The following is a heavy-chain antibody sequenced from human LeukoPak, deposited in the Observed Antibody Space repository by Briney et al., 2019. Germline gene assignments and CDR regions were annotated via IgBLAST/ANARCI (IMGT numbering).Heavy chain of an antibody. Sequence: GGSLRLSCAASGFTFSSYSMNWVRQAPGKGLEWVLSISSSSSYIYYADSVKGRFTISRDNAKNSLYLQMNSLRAEDTAVYYCARDLSSNSGYDFGGPFDYWGQGTLVTVSS. D-gene: IGHD5-12*01. CDR2: ISSSSSYI. CDR1: GFTFSSYS. V-gene: IGHV3-21*01. J-gene: IGHJ4*02. CDR3: ARDLSSNSGYDFGGPFDY.